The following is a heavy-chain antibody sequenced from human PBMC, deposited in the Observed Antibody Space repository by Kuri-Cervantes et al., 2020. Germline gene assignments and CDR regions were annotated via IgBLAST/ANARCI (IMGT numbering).Heavy chain of an antibody. V-gene: IGHV4-30-2*01. CDR2: IYHSGST. J-gene: IGHJ5*02. D-gene: IGHD1-26*01. Sequence: LRLPCAAFGFTVSSNYMSWIRQPPGKGLEWIGYIYHSGSTYYNPSLKSRVTISVDRSKNQFSLKLSSVTAADAAVYYCAREGRGNWFDPWGQGTLVTVSS. CDR3: AREGRGNWFDP. CDR1: GFTVSSNY.